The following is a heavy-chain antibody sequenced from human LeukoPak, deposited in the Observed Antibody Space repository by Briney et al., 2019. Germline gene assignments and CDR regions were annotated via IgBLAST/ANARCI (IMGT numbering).Heavy chain of an antibody. J-gene: IGHJ4*02. CDR3: ATHDYYGSGSYHHYFDY. Sequence: KTSETLSLTCTVSGGSISTGGYYWSWIRQHPGKGLEWIGYIYYSGSTYYIPSLKSRVTTSVDTSKNQFSLRLGSVTAADTAVYYCATHDYYGSGSYHHYFDYWGQGTLVTVSS. V-gene: IGHV4-31*03. CDR2: IYYSGST. CDR1: GGSISTGGYY. D-gene: IGHD3-10*01.